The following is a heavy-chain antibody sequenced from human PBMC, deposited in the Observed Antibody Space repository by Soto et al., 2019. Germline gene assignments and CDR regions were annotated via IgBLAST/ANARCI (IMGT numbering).Heavy chain of an antibody. CDR2: TYYRSKWYN. CDR1: GDSVSSNSAA. V-gene: IGHV6-1*01. CDR3: ARDRVRGVIIIYSYYGMDV. J-gene: IGHJ6*02. Sequence: QTLSLTCVISGDSVSSNSAAWNWIRQSPSRGLEWLGRTYYRSKWYNDYAVSVKSRITINPDTSKNQFSLQLNSVTPEDTAVYYCARDRVRGVIIIYSYYGMDVWGQGTTVTVS. D-gene: IGHD3-10*01.